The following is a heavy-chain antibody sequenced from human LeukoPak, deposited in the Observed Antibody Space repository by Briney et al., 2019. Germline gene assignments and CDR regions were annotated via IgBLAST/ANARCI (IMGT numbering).Heavy chain of an antibody. D-gene: IGHD1-26*01. CDR1: GGSISSSSNF. J-gene: IGHJ6*02. CDR3: ARLSGSYLAGMDV. CDR2: VYYSGST. V-gene: IGHV4-39*01. Sequence: SETLSLTCTVSGGSISSSSNFWGWIRQPPGKGLEWIGSVYYSGSTHYTPSLKSRVTMSVDTSKNQLSLKLSSATAADTAVYYCARLSGSYLAGMDVWGQGTTVTVSS.